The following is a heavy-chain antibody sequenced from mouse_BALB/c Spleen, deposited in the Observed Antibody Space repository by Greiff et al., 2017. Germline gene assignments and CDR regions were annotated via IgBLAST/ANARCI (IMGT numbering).Heavy chain of an antibody. CDR3: ARSLLRLRYFDV. J-gene: IGHJ1*01. Sequence: LVKTGASVKISCKASGYSFTGYYMHWVKQSHGKSLEWIGYISCYNGATSYNQKFKGKATFTVDTSSSTAYMQFNSLTSEDSAVYYCARSLLRLRYFDVWGAGTTVTVSS. V-gene: IGHV1S34*01. CDR2: ISCYNGAT. CDR1: GYSFTGYY. D-gene: IGHD1-2*01.